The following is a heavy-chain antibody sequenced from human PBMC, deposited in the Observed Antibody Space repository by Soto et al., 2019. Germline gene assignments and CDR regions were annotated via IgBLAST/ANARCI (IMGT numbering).Heavy chain of an antibody. D-gene: IGHD3-3*01. J-gene: IGHJ3*01. V-gene: IGHV4-4*02. CDR2: IFRGLTT. CDR1: GVSVSSENW. Sequence: SETLSLTCTVSGVSVSSENWWSWVRQTPEKGLEWIGEIFRGLTTNYNPSLKSRVTISIDKSKNQFSLTLTSVTAADTAVYYCTKNGYYSTDVWGQGTLVSVSS. CDR3: TKNGYYSTDV.